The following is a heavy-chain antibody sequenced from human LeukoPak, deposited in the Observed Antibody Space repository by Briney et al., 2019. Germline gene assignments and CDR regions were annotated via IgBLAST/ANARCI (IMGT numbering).Heavy chain of an antibody. Sequence: PSETLSLTCAVYGGSFSGYYWSWIRQPPGKGLEWIGEINHSGSTNYNPSLKSRVTISVDTSKNQFSLKLSSVTAADTAVYYCVRSNRLLPPLDYWGQGTLVTVSS. D-gene: IGHD2-15*01. CDR3: VRSNRLLPPLDY. V-gene: IGHV4-34*01. J-gene: IGHJ4*02. CDR1: GGSFSGYY. CDR2: INHSGST.